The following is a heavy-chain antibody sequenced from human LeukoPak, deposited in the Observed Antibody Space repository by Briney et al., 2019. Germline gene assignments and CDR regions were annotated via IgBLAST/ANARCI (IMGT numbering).Heavy chain of an antibody. D-gene: IGHD3-16*01. CDR1: GGSISSYY. J-gene: IGHJ6*02. CDR3: ARDGPLGSYGGYYYGMDV. V-gene: IGHV4-59*01. Sequence: PSETLSLTCTVSGGSISSYYWSWIRQPPGKGLEWIGYIYYSGSTNYNPSLKSRVTISVDTSKNQFSLKLSSVPAADTAVYYCARDGPLGSYGGYYYGMDVWGQGTTVTVSS. CDR2: IYYSGST.